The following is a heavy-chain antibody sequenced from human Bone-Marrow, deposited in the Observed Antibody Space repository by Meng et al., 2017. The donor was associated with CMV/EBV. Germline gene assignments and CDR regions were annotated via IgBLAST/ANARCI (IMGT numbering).Heavy chain of an antibody. D-gene: IGHD1-26*01. Sequence: GESLKISCTASGFTFGDYAMSWVRQAPGKGREWVGFIRSKAYGGTTEYAASVKGRFTISRDDSKSIAYVQMNSLKTEDIAVYYCTRGVGDGTRFWGQGTLVTVSS. CDR1: GFTFGDYA. V-gene: IGHV3-49*04. CDR3: TRGVGDGTRF. CDR2: IRSKAYGGTT. J-gene: IGHJ4*02.